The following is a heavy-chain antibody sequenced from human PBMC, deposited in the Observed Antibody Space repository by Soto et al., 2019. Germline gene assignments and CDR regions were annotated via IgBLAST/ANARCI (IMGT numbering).Heavy chain of an antibody. CDR2: ISPLYSTT. CDR3: ARHMNTEGGSLDF. J-gene: IGHJ4*02. D-gene: IGHD5-12*01. CDR1: GYSFTNYF. V-gene: IGHV5-51*01. Sequence: PGESLKISCKASGYSFTNYFIGGVRQMPGEGLEWMGIISPLYSTTRHSPSFEGQVTISADRSINPAYLQWSSLKASDTAMYYCARHMNTEGGSLDFWGQGTLVTVSS.